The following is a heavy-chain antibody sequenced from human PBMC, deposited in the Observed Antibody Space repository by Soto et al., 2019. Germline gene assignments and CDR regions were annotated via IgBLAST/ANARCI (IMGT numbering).Heavy chain of an antibody. Sequence: QVHLVQSGTEVKEPGASVKVSCKASGYTFSRYGISWVRQAPGQGLEWMAWTSGHNDNTNYAEKFQGRVTLTTETSTGTAYMDLRSLRSDDTAMYYCARDERDTCSGAGCFYFDYWGQGTLVTVSS. CDR3: ARDERDTCSGAGCFYFDY. CDR1: GYTFSRYG. V-gene: IGHV1-18*04. J-gene: IGHJ4*02. D-gene: IGHD2-8*02. CDR2: TSGHNDNT.